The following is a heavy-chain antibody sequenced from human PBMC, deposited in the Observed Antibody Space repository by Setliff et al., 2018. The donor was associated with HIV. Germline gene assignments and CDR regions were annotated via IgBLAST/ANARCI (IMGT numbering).Heavy chain of an antibody. CDR3: ARGDYYDSTGYEGLDS. CDR2: IYHSGTT. V-gene: IGHV4-4*02. D-gene: IGHD3-22*01. Sequence: PSETLSLTCAVSGGSISSSNWWSWVRQPPGKGLEWIGEIYHSGTTNSKPSLRSRVTISVDTSKNQFSLKLNSVTAADTAVYYCARGDYYDSTGYEGLDSWGRGTLVTVSS. CDR1: GGSISSSNW. J-gene: IGHJ4*02.